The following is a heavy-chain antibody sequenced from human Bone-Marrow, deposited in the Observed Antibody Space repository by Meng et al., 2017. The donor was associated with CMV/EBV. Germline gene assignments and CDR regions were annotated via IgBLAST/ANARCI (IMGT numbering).Heavy chain of an antibody. CDR3: ARAAADYYYYYGMDV. CDR1: GFTFSTYG. Sequence: GGSLRLSCAASGFTFSTYGMQWVRQAPGKGLQWVAFIRYDGRNKYYAESAKGRFTISRDNSKNTLYLQMNSLRAEDTAVYYCARAAADYYYYYGMDVWGQGTTVTVSS. CDR2: IRYDGRNK. V-gene: IGHV3-30*02. J-gene: IGHJ6*02. D-gene: IGHD6-13*01.